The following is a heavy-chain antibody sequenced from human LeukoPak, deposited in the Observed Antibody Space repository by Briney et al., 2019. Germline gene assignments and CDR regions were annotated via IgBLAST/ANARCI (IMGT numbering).Heavy chain of an antibody. D-gene: IGHD2-21*01. CDR1: GYIFTGYY. Sequence: ASVTVSCQASGYIFTGYYIHWVRQAPGQGLEWMGWINPNSGGTNYAQNFQGRVTMTRDTSISTAYLERRGLRSDDTAVFYCAVWPSGGQGFDCGGRETLVIVS. CDR3: AVWPSGGQGFDC. CDR2: INPNSGGT. J-gene: IGHJ4*02. V-gene: IGHV1-2*02.